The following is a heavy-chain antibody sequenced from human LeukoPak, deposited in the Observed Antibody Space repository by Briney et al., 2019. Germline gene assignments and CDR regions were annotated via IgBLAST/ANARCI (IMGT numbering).Heavy chain of an antibody. CDR2: ISGSGSST. J-gene: IGHJ5*02. D-gene: IGHD6-13*01. V-gene: IGHV3-23*01. Sequence: GGSLRLSCAAFGFAFNTYAMSWVRQAPGKGLEWVSGISGSGSSTYYADSVKGRFTISRDNSKNTLYLQMNSLRAEDTAVYYCAKDVGIAATAEALSWGQGTLVTVSS. CDR1: GFAFNTYA. CDR3: AKDVGIAATAEALS.